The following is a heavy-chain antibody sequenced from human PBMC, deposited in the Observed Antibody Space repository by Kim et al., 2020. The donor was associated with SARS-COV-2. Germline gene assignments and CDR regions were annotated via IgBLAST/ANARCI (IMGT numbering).Heavy chain of an antibody. CDR2: VGST. V-gene: IGHV3-23*01. Sequence: VGSTYYADSVQCRFTLSRDTSKNTLYLQMNSLRAEDTAVYYCAKTGQLVLWGQGTLVTVSS. CDR3: AKTGQLVL. J-gene: IGHJ4*02. D-gene: IGHD6-13*01.